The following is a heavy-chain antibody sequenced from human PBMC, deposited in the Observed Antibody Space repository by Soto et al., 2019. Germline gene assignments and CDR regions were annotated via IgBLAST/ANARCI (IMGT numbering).Heavy chain of an antibody. CDR2: ISGYNGNT. V-gene: IGHV1-18*01. Sequence: ASVKVSCKASGYTFSNYGISWVRQAPGQGLEWMGWISGYNGNTNYAQKLQGRVTMTTDTSTSTAYMELRSLRSDDTAVYYCARGYQLLPVYKHYGMDVWGQGTTVTVSS. J-gene: IGHJ6*02. D-gene: IGHD2-2*01. CDR1: GYTFSNYG. CDR3: ARGYQLLPVYKHYGMDV.